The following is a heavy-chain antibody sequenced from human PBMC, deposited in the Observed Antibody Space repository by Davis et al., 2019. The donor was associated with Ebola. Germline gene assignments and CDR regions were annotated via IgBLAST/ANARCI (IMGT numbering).Heavy chain of an antibody. V-gene: IGHV3-33*08. D-gene: IGHD3-3*01. CDR1: GFTVSSNY. CDR2: IWYDGSNK. J-gene: IGHJ6*03. CDR3: ARAGFLEWLLLGDNYYYYYMDV. Sequence: GESLKISCAASGFTVSSNYMNWVRQAPGKGLEWVAVIWYDGSNKYYADSVKGRFTISRDNSKNTLYLQMNSLRAEDTAVYYCARAGFLEWLLLGDNYYYYYMDVWGKGTTVTVSS.